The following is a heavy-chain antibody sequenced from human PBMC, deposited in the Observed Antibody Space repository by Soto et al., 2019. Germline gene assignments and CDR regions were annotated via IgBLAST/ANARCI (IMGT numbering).Heavy chain of an antibody. J-gene: IGHJ4*02. CDR1: GGTFGTYP. V-gene: IGHV1-69*02. CDR2: IIPYLDIT. CDR3: ARDTTY. D-gene: IGHD5-18*01. Sequence: QVQLVQSGAEVKKPGSSVKVSCKASGGTFGTYPISWVRQAPGQGLEWMGRIIPYLDITDYAQKFQGRFTIAADKSTTTAYMELNRLRSEDTAVYFCARDTTYWGQGTLVTVSS.